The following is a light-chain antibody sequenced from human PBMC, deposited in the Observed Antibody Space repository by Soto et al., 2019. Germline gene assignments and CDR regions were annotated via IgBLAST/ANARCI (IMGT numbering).Light chain of an antibody. Sequence: DIQMTHSPSTLSASVVDRVTSTCRSSQSITGWLAWYQQKPGKAPKLLIYDASSLESGVPSRFSGSGSGTEYTLTISSLQPDDSATYYCQQDKNMYTFGQGTKLEIK. J-gene: IGKJ2*01. CDR1: QSITGW. V-gene: IGKV1-5*01. CDR3: QQDKNMYT. CDR2: DAS.